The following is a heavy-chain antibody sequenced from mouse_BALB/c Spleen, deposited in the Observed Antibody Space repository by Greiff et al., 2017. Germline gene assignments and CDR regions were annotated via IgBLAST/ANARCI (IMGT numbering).Heavy chain of an antibody. V-gene: IGHV1-69*02. Sequence: QVQLQQPGAELVRPGASVKLSCKASGYTFTSYWINWVKQRPGQCLEWIGNIYPSDSYTNYNQKFKDKATLTVDKSSSTAYMQLSSPTSEDSAVYYCTRDGSSYWYFDVWGAGTTVTVSS. J-gene: IGHJ1*01. CDR2: IYPSDSYT. D-gene: IGHD1-1*01. CDR3: TRDGSSYWYFDV. CDR1: GYTFTSYW.